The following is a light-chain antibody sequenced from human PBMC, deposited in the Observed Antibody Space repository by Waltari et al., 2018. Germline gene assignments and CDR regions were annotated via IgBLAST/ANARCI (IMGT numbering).Light chain of an antibody. CDR1: SSDVGGYNY. CDR3: SSYVGSNKGV. CDR2: EVS. Sequence: QSALTQPPSASGSPGQSVTISCTGTSSDVGGYNYVSWYQQHPGKAPKLMISEVSKRPSGVPSRFSGSKSGNTASLTVSGLEAEDEADYYCSSYVGSNKGVFGTGTKVTVL. J-gene: IGLJ1*01. V-gene: IGLV2-8*01.